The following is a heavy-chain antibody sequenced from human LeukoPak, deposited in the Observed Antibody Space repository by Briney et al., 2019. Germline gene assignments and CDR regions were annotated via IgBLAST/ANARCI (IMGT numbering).Heavy chain of an antibody. CDR3: AKDQDPHSYGSGSYAPFDY. Sequence: GGSLRLSCTASGFTFSSYWMSWVRQAPGKGLEWVANIKEDGSEKYYVDSVKGRFTISRDNAKNSLYLQMNSLRAEDTAVYYCAKDQDPHSYGSGSYAPFDYWGQGTLVTVSS. CDR1: GFTFSSYW. J-gene: IGHJ4*02. CDR2: IKEDGSEK. V-gene: IGHV3-7*04. D-gene: IGHD3-10*01.